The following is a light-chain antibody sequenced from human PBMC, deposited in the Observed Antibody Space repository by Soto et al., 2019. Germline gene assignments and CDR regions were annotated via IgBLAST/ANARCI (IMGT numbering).Light chain of an antibody. CDR2: AAS. J-gene: IGKJ1*01. Sequence: AIQMTQSPSSLSANVGDRVTVTCRASQGIRNDLGWYQQKPGKAPKLLIYAASSLQSGVPPRFSSTVSGTDFTLTISSLQPEDFATYYCLQDYNYPRTFGQGTKVEVK. CDR1: QGIRND. CDR3: LQDYNYPRT. V-gene: IGKV1-6*01.